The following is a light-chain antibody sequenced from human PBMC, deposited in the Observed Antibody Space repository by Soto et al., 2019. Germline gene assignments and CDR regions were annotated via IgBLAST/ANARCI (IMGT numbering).Light chain of an antibody. CDR2: GAS. V-gene: IGKV3-20*01. Sequence: EIVLTQSPGTLSLSPGERATLSCRASQSVSSSYLAWYQQKPGQAPRLLIYGASSRATDIPDRFSGSGSGTDFTLTISRLEPEDFAVYYWQQYGSSRTFGQGTKVEIK. J-gene: IGKJ1*01. CDR1: QSVSSSY. CDR3: QQYGSSRT.